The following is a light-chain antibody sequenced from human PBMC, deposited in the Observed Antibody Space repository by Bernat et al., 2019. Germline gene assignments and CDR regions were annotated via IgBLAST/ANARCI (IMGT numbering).Light chain of an antibody. V-gene: IGKV2-28*01. CDR3: MQSLQTPYT. CDR1: QSLTHSNGYKY. CDR2: LGS. Sequence: DIMMTQSPLSLPVTPGEPASISCKSSQSLTHSNGYKYLDWYVQRPGQSPQLLIYLGSNRASGVPDRISGSGSGTRFTLKISRVEAEDVGIYYCMQSLQTPYTFGQGPTLEIK. J-gene: IGKJ2*01.